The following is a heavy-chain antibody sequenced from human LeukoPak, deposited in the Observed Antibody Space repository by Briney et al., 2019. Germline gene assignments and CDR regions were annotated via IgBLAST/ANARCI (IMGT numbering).Heavy chain of an antibody. J-gene: IGHJ4*02. Sequence: GGSLRLSCAASGFTFSANWMSWVRQAPGKGLEWVANIKTDGSEIYYVDSVKGRFTISRDNAKNSLYLQMNSLRAEDTAVYYCASTPRIAKQLYFDYWGQGTLVTVSS. V-gene: IGHV3-7*01. CDR2: IKTDGSEI. CDR3: ASTPRIAKQLYFDY. D-gene: IGHD6-13*01. CDR1: GFTFSANW.